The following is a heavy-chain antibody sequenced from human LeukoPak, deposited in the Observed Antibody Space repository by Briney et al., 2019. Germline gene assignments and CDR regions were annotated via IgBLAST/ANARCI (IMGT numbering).Heavy chain of an antibody. Sequence: SVKVSCKASGYTFTSYGISWVRQAPGQGLEWMGGIIPIFGTANYAQKFQGRVTITADESTSTAYMELSSLRSEDTAVYYCAREKQDAFDIWGQGTMVTVSS. CDR3: AREKQDAFDI. D-gene: IGHD6-13*01. V-gene: IGHV1-69*13. CDR1: GYTFTSYG. CDR2: IIPIFGTA. J-gene: IGHJ3*02.